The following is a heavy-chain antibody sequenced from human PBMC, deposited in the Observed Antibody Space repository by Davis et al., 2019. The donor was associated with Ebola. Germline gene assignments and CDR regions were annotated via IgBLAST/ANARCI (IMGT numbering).Heavy chain of an antibody. J-gene: IGHJ4*02. V-gene: IGHV4-34*01. CDR2: INHSGST. CDR3: ARSSSGYNWPFDY. Sequence: SQTLSLTCAVYGGSFSGYYWSWIRQPPGKGLEWIGEINHSGSTNYNPSLKSRVTISVDTSKNQFSLKLSSVTAADTAVYYCARSSSGYNWPFDYWGQGTLVTVPS. D-gene: IGHD3-22*01. CDR1: GGSFSGYY.